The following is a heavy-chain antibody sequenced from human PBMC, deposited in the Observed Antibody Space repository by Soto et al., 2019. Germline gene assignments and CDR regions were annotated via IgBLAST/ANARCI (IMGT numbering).Heavy chain of an antibody. CDR2: IDWDDEK. CDR3: ARSPIIAVVTAFDF. Sequence: SGPTLANPKQTLTLTCTFPRVSLQTYGMRVSWVRQPPGKALEWLARIDWDDEKFYSTSLKTRLSISKATSDNQVVLTMTNMDPIDTATYYCARSPIIAVVTAFDFWAQGILVTVSS. V-gene: IGHV2-70*04. D-gene: IGHD3-3*01. CDR1: RVSLQTYGMR. J-gene: IGHJ4*02.